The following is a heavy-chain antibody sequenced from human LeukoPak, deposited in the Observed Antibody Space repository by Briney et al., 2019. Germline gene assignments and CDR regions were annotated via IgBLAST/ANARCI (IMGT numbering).Heavy chain of an antibody. Sequence: SETLSLTCTVSGGSISSYYWSWIRQPPGKGLEWIGYIYYSGSTNYNPSLKSRVTISVDTSKNQFSLKLSSVTAADTAVYYCARDVVAAAGSWDYWGQGTLVTVSS. CDR2: IYYSGST. CDR3: ARDVVAAAGSWDY. D-gene: IGHD6-13*01. V-gene: IGHV4-59*01. CDR1: GGSISSYY. J-gene: IGHJ4*02.